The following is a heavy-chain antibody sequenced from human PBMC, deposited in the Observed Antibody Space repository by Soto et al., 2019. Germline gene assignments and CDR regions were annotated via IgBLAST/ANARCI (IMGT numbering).Heavy chain of an antibody. V-gene: IGHV3-48*01. CDR1: GFTISNYN. CDR2: ISSSSSTI. J-gene: IGHJ4*02. Sequence: GGSLRLSCAASGFTISNYNMNWVRQAPGKGLEWVSYISSSSSTIYYADSVKGRFTISRDNAKKSLYLQMNSLRAEDTAVYYCARDGGQWLAPNYFDYWGQGTLVTVSS. CDR3: ARDGGQWLAPNYFDY. D-gene: IGHD6-19*01.